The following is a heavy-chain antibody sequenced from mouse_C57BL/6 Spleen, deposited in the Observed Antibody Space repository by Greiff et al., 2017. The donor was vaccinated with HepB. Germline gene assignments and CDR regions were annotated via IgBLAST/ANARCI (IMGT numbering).Heavy chain of an antibody. J-gene: IGHJ2*01. D-gene: IGHD5-1*01. CDR3: ARGGSTSLWD. V-gene: IGHV1-7*01. Sequence: VQLQQSGAELAKPGASVKLSCKASGYTFTSYWMHWVKQRPGQGLEWMGYINPSSGYTKYNQKFKDKATLTADKSSSTAYMQLSSLTSEASAVDYCARGGSTSLWDWGKGTTLTVSS. CDR2: INPSSGYT. CDR1: GYTFTSYW.